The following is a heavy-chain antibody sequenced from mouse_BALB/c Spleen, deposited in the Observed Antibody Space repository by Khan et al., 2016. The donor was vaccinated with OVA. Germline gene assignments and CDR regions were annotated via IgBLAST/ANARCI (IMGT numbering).Heavy chain of an antibody. Sequence: QVQLKQSGPGLVAPSQSLSITCTVSGFSLTSYGVHWVRQPPGKGLEWLGIIWAGGSTNYNSALMSRLSISKDNSKSQVFLKMNSLQTDDTAMYYCAGYTTATPYWGQGTLVTVSA. CDR1: GFSLTSYG. J-gene: IGHJ3*01. CDR2: IWAGGST. V-gene: IGHV2-9*02. CDR3: AGYTTATPY. D-gene: IGHD1-2*01.